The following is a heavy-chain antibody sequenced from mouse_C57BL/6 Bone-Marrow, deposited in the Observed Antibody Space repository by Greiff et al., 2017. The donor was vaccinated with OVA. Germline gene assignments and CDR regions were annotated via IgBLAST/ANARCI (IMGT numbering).Heavy chain of an antibody. J-gene: IGHJ4*01. CDR3: ARDDYGNYGYYAMDY. V-gene: IGHV1-69*01. Sequence: QVQLKQPGAELVMPGASVKLSCKASGYTFTSYWMHWVKQRPGQGLEWIGEIDPSDSYTTYNQKFKGKSTLTVDKSSSTAYMQLSSLTSEDSAVYYCARDDYGNYGYYAMDYWGQGTSVTVSS. CDR2: IDPSDSYT. CDR1: GYTFTSYW. D-gene: IGHD2-1*01.